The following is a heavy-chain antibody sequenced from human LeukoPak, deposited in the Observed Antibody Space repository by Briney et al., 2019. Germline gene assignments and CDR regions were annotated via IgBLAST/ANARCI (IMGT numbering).Heavy chain of an antibody. CDR2: ISNSGGRT. Sequence: PVGSLRLSCAVSGFTLSNYGMSWVRQAAGNGLEWVAGISNSGGRTNYADSVKGRFTISRDNPKNTLYLQMNSLRAEDTAVYFCAKRGVVIRVFLVGFHKEAYYFDSWGQGALVTVSS. CDR1: GFTLSNYG. D-gene: IGHD3-10*01. CDR3: AKRGVVIRVFLVGFHKEAYYFDS. V-gene: IGHV3-23*01. J-gene: IGHJ4*02.